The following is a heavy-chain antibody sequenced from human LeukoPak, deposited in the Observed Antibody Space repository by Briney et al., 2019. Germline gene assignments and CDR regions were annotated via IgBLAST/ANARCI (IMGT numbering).Heavy chain of an antibody. V-gene: IGHV3-33*01. D-gene: IGHD2-2*01. J-gene: IGHJ4*02. CDR2: IWYDGSNK. Sequence: PGGSLRLSCAASGFTFSSYGMHWVRRAPGKGLEWVAVIWYDGSNKYYADSVKGRFTISRDNSKNTLYLQMNSLRAEDTAVYYCARDPIGCSSTSCYGDYWGQGTLVTVSS. CDR1: GFTFSSYG. CDR3: ARDPIGCSSTSCYGDY.